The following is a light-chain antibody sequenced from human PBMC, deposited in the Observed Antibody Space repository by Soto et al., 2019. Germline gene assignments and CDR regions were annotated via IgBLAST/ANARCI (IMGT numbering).Light chain of an antibody. Sequence: QSALTQPASVSGSPGQSITISCTGTSSDVGGYNYVSWYQQHPGKAPNLMIYEVSNRPSGVSNRFSGSKSGNTASLTISGLQAEDEADYYCSSYTSNNTYVFGSGTKVTVL. CDR1: SSDVGGYNY. J-gene: IGLJ1*01. V-gene: IGLV2-14*01. CDR3: SSYTSNNTYV. CDR2: EVS.